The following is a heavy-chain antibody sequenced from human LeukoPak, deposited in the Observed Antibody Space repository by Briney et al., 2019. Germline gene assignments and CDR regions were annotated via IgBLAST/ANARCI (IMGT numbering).Heavy chain of an antibody. CDR2: ISGSGGST. V-gene: IGHV3-23*01. J-gene: IGHJ3*02. D-gene: IGHD3-22*01. CDR1: GFTFSSYG. CDR3: AKNMIVVVITSDDAFDI. Sequence: GGSLRLSCAASGFTFSSYGMSWVRQAPGKGLEWVSAISGSGGSTYYADSVKGRFTISRDNSKNTLYLQMNSLRAEDTAVYYCAKNMIVVVITSDDAFDIWGQGTMVTVSS.